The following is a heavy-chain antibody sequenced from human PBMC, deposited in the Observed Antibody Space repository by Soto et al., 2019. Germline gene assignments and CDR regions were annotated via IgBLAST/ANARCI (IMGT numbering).Heavy chain of an antibody. CDR1: GGTFSNYA. CDR3: ARDGIGIAVAGTYNGMDV. V-gene: IGHV1-69*01. CDR2: IIPIFGTA. D-gene: IGHD6-19*01. J-gene: IGHJ6*02. Sequence: QVQLVQSGAEVKKPGSSVKVSCKASGGTFSNYAISWVRQAPGQGLEWMGGIIPIFGTANNPQKFQGRVTITADESTSTAYMELSSLRSEDTAVYYCARDGIGIAVAGTYNGMDVCGQGTTVTVSS.